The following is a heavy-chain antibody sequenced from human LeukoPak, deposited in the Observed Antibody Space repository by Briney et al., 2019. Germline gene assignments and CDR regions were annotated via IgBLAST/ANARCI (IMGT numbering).Heavy chain of an antibody. V-gene: IGHV3-23*01. CDR3: AKGSGSYLSPLYYFDY. Sequence: GGSLRLSCAASGFTFKKYDVTWVRQAPGKGLEWVSAISGSGGSTYYADSVKGRFTISRDNSKNTLYLQMNSLRAEDTAVYYCAKGSGSYLSPLYYFDYWGQGTLVTVSS. CDR1: GFTFKKYD. J-gene: IGHJ4*02. D-gene: IGHD1-26*01. CDR2: ISGSGGST.